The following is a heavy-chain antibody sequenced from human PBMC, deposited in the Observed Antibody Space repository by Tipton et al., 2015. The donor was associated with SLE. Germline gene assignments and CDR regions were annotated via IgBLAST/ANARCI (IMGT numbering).Heavy chain of an antibody. CDR3: ARGKFDDYGEIDDNYYTDV. V-gene: IGHV5-51*03. J-gene: IGHJ6*03. D-gene: IGHD4-17*01. CDR2: IYPGDSDT. Sequence: QSGAEVKKPGESLNISCKGSGYSFTSYWIGWVRQMPGKGLEWMGIIYPGDSDTRYSPSFQGQVTISADKSISTAYLQWSSLKASDTAMYYCARGKFDDYGEIDDNYYTDVWGKGTTVTVSS. CDR1: GYSFTSYW.